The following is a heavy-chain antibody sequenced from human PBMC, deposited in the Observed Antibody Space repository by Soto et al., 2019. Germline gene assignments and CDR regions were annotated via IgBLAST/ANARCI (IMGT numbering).Heavy chain of an antibody. J-gene: IGHJ3*02. CDR2: ISYDGSNK. D-gene: IGHD3-3*01. V-gene: IGHV3-30-3*01. CDR1: GFTFSSYA. Sequence: GSLILSCAASGFTFSSYAMHWVRQAPGKGLEWVAVISYDGSNKYYADSVKGRFTISRDNSKNTLYLQMNSLRAEDTAVYYCARDGEDDFDIWGQVTMVTVSS. CDR3: ARDGEDDFDI.